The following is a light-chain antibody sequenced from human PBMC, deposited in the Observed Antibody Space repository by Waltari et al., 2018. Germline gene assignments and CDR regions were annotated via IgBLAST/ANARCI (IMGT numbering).Light chain of an antibody. CDR2: VNSDGSH. V-gene: IGLV4-69*01. CDR3: QTGGHGTWV. CDR1: SGHSSNV. J-gene: IGLJ3*02. Sequence: QLVLTQSPSASASLGASVKLTCTLSSGHSSNVVAWHQQRPEKGPRYLMKVNSDGSHSKGDEIPVRFSGSSSGAERYLTISNLQSEYEADYYCQTGGHGTWVFGGGTKLTVL.